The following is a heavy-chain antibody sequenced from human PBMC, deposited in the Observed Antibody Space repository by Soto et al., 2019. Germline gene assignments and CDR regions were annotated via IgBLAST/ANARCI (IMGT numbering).Heavy chain of an antibody. Sequence: QVQLQESGPGLVKPSETLSLTCTVSGGSISSYYWSWIRQPPGKGLEWIGFIFYSGSTSYNPSLXXRXSISIDTSEYQFSLKLNSVTAADPAVYYCESMIGDPVLSFDSWGQGTLVAVSS. D-gene: IGHD3-10*02. CDR2: IFYSGST. V-gene: IGHV4-59*01. CDR3: ESMIGDPVLSFDS. J-gene: IGHJ5*01. CDR1: GGSISSYY.